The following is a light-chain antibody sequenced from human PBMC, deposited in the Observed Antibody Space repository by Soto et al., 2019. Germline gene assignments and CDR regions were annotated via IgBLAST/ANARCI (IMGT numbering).Light chain of an antibody. J-gene: IGLJ1*01. CDR3: SSYTDSSNYV. CDR2: EVT. CDR1: SSDVGGYNA. Sequence: QSALTQPASVSGSPGQTITISCTGTSSDVGGYNAVSWYQHHPGKAPKLIIYEVTHRPSGVSDRFSGSRSGNTASLTISGLQAEDEADYYCSSYTDSSNYVFGTGTKVTVL. V-gene: IGLV2-14*01.